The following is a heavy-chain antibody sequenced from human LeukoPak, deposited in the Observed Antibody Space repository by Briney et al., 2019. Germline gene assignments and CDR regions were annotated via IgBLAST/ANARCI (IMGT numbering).Heavy chain of an antibody. V-gene: IGHV3-33*01. J-gene: IGHJ4*02. Sequence: GGSLRLSCAASGFTFRNHGMYWVRQAPGKGLEWVAVIWYDGSNKYYGDSVKGRFTISRDNAKNSLYLQMNSLRAEDTAVYYCARDPLELRLTPFDYWGQGTLVTVSS. CDR3: ARDPLELRLTPFDY. D-gene: IGHD5-24*01. CDR1: GFTFRNHG. CDR2: IWYDGSNK.